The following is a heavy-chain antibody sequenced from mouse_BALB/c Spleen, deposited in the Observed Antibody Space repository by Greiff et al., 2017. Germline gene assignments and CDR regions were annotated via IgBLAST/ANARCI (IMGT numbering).Heavy chain of an antibody. CDR3: ERGNRSYAMDY. CDR2: INPSNGGT. D-gene: IGHD2-14*01. V-gene: IGHV1-53*01. CDR1: GYTFTSYW. Sequence: QVQLQQPGAELVKPGASVKLSCKASGYTFTSYWMHWVKLRPGQGFEWIGEINPSNGGTNYNGKFKGKATLTADKSSSTAYMQLSSLTSVDSAVYFCERGNRSYAMDYWGQGTSVTVSS. J-gene: IGHJ4*01.